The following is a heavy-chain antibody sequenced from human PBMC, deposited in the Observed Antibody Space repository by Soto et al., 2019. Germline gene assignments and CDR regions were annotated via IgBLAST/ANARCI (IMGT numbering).Heavy chain of an antibody. CDR1: GGSFSDYY. Sequence: PSETLSLTCAVYGGSFSDYYWSWIRQPPGKGLEWIGEINHGGSTKYNPSLKSRVTISVDTSKNQFSLKLSSVTAADTAVYYCARQNYYSVFFDYWGQGTLVTVSS. CDR3: ARQNYYSVFFDY. V-gene: IGHV4-34*01. D-gene: IGHD4-4*01. CDR2: INHGGST. J-gene: IGHJ4*02.